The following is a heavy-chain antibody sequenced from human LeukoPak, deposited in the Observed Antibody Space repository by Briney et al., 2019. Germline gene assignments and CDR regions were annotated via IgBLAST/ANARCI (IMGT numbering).Heavy chain of an antibody. CDR2: ISSSSSYI. V-gene: IGHV3-21*01. CDR1: GFTFSSYS. D-gene: IGHD3-3*01. Sequence: PGGSLRLSCAASGFTFSSYSMNWVRQAPGKGLEWVSSISSSSSYIYYADSVKGRFTTSRDNAKNSLYLQMNSLRAEDTAVYYCARVDRGLRFLEWLPRGQYYYYYYMDVWGKGTTVTVSS. CDR3: ARVDRGLRFLEWLPRGQYYYYYYMDV. J-gene: IGHJ6*03.